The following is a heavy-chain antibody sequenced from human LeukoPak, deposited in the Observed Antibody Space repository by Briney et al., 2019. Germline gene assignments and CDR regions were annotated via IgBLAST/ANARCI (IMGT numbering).Heavy chain of an antibody. Sequence: SVKVSCKASGGTFSSYAISWVRQAPGPGLEWVGGIIPIFGTANYAQKFQGRVSITTDESTSTAYMELSSLRSEDTAVYYCARDRGVLSSATMGYFDYWGQGTLVTVSS. CDR1: GGTFSSYA. J-gene: IGHJ4*02. CDR2: IIPIFGTA. CDR3: ARDRGVLSSATMGYFDY. V-gene: IGHV1-69*05. D-gene: IGHD2-2*01.